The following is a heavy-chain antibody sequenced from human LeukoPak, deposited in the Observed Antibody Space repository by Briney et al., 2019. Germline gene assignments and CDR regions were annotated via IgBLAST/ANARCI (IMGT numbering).Heavy chain of an antibody. J-gene: IGHJ4*02. CDR3: ARAVDKGTGYYMDF. V-gene: IGHV3-21*01. D-gene: IGHD3-22*01. Sequence: GGSLRLSCAASGFTFSSYSMNWVRQAPGKGLEWVSSISSSSSYIYYADSVKGRFTISRDNSKNALSLQMNSLRPEDTAIYYCARAVDKGTGYYMDFWGQGTLVTVSS. CDR1: GFTFSSYS. CDR2: ISSSSSYI.